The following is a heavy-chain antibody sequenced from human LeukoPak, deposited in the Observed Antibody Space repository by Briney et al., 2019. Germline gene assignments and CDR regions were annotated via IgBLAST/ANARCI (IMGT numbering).Heavy chain of an antibody. CDR2: IYSGGST. CDR1: GFTVSSNY. J-gene: IGHJ4*02. Sequence: GGSLRLSCAASGFTVSSNYMSWVRQAPGKGLEWVSFIYSGGSTYYADSVKGRFTISRDNSKNTLYLQMNSLRAVDTAVYYCARRSGIAVAGAFDYWGQGTLVTVSS. D-gene: IGHD6-19*01. V-gene: IGHV3-66*04. CDR3: ARRSGIAVAGAFDY.